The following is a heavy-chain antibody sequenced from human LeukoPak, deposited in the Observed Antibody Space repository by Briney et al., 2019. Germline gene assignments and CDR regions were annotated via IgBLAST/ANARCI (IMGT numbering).Heavy chain of an antibody. V-gene: IGHV3-23*01. J-gene: IGHJ3*02. CDR3: AKDPNGNYIGAFDI. CDR1: GFTFSIYA. D-gene: IGHD4-17*01. CDR2: IGVGGDTT. Sequence: GGSLRLSCAAAGFTFSIYAMHWVRQAPGKVLEWVSSIGVGGDTTYYADSVKGRFTISRDNSKSTLYLQMNSLRDGDTAVYYCAKDPNGNYIGAFDIWGQGTMVTVCS.